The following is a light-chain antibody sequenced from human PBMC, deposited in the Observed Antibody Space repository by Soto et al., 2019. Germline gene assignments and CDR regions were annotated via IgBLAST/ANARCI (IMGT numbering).Light chain of an antibody. CDR2: EVT. Sequence: QSALTQPPSASGCPGQSVTISCTGTSSDVGGYNYVSWYQHHPGKAPRLLIYEVTKRPSGVPDRFSASKSGNTASLTVSGRQAEDEADYYCSSYGGGHYLVFGGGTKLTVL. V-gene: IGLV2-8*01. CDR3: SSYGGGHYLV. CDR1: SSDVGGYNY. J-gene: IGLJ2*01.